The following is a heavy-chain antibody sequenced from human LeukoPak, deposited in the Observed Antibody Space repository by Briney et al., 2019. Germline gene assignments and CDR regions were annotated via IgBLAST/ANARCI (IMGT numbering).Heavy chain of an antibody. D-gene: IGHD6-13*01. CDR3: ARDLYRKQVSSSWYNENNWFDP. CDR1: GYTFTSYA. Sequence: ASVKVSCTASGYTFTSYAMNWVRQAPGQGLEWMGWINTNTGNPTYAQGFTGRFVFSLDTSVSTAYLQTSSLKAEDTAVYYCARDLYRKQVSSSWYNENNWFDPWGQGTLVTVSS. V-gene: IGHV7-4-1*02. J-gene: IGHJ5*02. CDR2: INTNTGNP.